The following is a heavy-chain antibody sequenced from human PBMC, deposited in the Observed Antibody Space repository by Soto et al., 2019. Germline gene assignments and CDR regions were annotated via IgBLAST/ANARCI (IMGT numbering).Heavy chain of an antibody. Sequence: GGSLRLSCAASGFTFSSYAMHWVPQAPGKGLEWVAVISYDGSNKYYADSVKGRFTISRDNSKNTLYLQMNSLRAEDTAVYYCARDGSAFDIWGQGTMVTVSS. J-gene: IGHJ3*02. V-gene: IGHV3-30-3*01. CDR2: ISYDGSNK. CDR3: ARDGSAFDI. D-gene: IGHD1-26*01. CDR1: GFTFSSYA.